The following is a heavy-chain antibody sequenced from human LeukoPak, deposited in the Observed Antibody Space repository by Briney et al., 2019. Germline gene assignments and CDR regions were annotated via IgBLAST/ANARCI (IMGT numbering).Heavy chain of an antibody. CDR3: AKAIIGYCSSTSCYQVDY. Sequence: GGSLRLSCAASGFTFSSYWMHWVRQAPGKGLVWVSRINTDGSSTSYADSVKGRFTISRDNAKNTLYLQMNSLRAEDTAVYHCAKAIIGYCSSTSCYQVDYWGQGTLVTVSS. CDR1: GFTFSSYW. D-gene: IGHD2-2*03. J-gene: IGHJ4*02. V-gene: IGHV3-74*01. CDR2: INTDGSST.